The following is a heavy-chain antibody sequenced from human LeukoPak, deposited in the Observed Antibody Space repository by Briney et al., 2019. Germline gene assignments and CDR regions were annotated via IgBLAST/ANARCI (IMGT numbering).Heavy chain of an antibody. CDR2: IWYDGSNK. Sequence: GGSLRLPCAASGFTFSSYGMHWVRQAPGKGLEWVAVIWYDGSNKYYADSVKGRFTISRDNSKNTLYLQMNSLRAEDTAVYYCAREGYDSSGYLYYYYGMDVWGQGTTVTVSS. D-gene: IGHD3-22*01. J-gene: IGHJ6*02. CDR3: AREGYDSSGYLYYYYGMDV. CDR1: GFTFSSYG. V-gene: IGHV3-33*01.